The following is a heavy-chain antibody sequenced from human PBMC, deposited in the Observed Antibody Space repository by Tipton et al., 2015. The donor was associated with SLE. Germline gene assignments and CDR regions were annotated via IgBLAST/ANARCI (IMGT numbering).Heavy chain of an antibody. CDR1: GGSISNYY. V-gene: IGHV4-59*12. J-gene: IGHJ6*02. Sequence: GLVKPSETLSLTCTVSGGSISNYYWSWIRQPPGKGLEWIGEINHSGGTNYNPSLKSRVTISMDSSKSQFSLKLNSVTAADTAVYYCARFRDEYYYYAMDVWGQGTTVTVSS. CDR3: ARFRDEYYYYAMDV. CDR2: INHSGGT.